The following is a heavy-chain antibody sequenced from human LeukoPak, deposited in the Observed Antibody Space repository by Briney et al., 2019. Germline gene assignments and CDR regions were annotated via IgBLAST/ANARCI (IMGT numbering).Heavy chain of an antibody. V-gene: IGHV4-34*01. J-gene: IGHJ6*02. D-gene: IGHD5-18*01. Sequence: SETLSLTCAVYGGSFSGYYWSWIRLPPGKGLEWIGEINHSGSTNYNPSLKSRVTISVDTSKNQFSLKLSSVTAADTAVYYCARASREADTAMVTYSYYYYYGMDVWGQGTTVTVSS. CDR3: ARASREADTAMVTYSYYYYYGMDV. CDR1: GGSFSGYY. CDR2: INHSGST.